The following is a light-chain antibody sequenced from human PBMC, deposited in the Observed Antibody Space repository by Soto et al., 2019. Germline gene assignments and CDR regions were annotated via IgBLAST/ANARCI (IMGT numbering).Light chain of an antibody. CDR1: QSVLYTSNNKNS. Sequence: DIVMTQSPDSLAVSLGERATINCKSSQSVLYTSNNKNSLVWYQQKPGQPPRLLIYWASTRESGVPDRFTGGGSGTDFTLTISSLQAEDVAVYYCQQYHSDPITFGQGTRL. J-gene: IGKJ5*01. V-gene: IGKV4-1*01. CDR2: WAS. CDR3: QQYHSDPIT.